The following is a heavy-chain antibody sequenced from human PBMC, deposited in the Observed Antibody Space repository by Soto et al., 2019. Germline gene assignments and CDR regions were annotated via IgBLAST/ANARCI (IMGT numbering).Heavy chain of an antibody. CDR2: VYYSGST. CDR1: GCSISSSSYY. Sequence: SETLSLTCTFSGCSISSSSYYWSWIRQPPGKGLEWIGYVYYSGSTNYNPSLKSRVTISVDTSKNQFSLKLSSVTAADTAVYYCARVPDRWGQGTLVTVSS. CDR3: ARVPDR. D-gene: IGHD2-2*01. V-gene: IGHV4-61*05. J-gene: IGHJ5*02.